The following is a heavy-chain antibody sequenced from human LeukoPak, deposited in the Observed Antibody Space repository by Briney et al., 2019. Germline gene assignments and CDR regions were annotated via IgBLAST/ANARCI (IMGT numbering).Heavy chain of an antibody. CDR3: ARGAQPNCTNGVCYSRTRYRSYYYMDV. CDR1: GYTFTGYY. CDR2: INPNSGGT. J-gene: IGHJ6*03. D-gene: IGHD2-8*01. V-gene: IGHV1-2*02. Sequence: GASVKVSCKASGYTFTGYYMHWVRQAPGQGLEWMGWINPNSGGTNYAQKFQGRVTMTRDTSISTAYMELSRLRSDDTAVYYCARGAQPNCTNGVCYSRTRYRSYYYMDVWGKGTTVTVSS.